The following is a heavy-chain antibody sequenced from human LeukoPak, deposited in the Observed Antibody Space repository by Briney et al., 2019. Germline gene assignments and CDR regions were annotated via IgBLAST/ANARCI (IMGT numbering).Heavy chain of an antibody. J-gene: IGHJ4*02. D-gene: IGHD3-10*01. CDR1: GGSISSNY. CDR3: ARHSADYGSGTYFDY. Sequence: SETLSLTCTVSGGSISSNYWSWIRQPPGKGLEWVGYIYYSGRTNYNPSLKSRVTISVDTSKNQFSLKLSSVTAADTAVYYCARHSADYGSGTYFDYWGQGTLVTVSS. CDR2: IYYSGRT. V-gene: IGHV4-59*08.